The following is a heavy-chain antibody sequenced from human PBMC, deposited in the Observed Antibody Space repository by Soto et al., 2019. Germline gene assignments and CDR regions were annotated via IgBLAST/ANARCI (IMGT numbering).Heavy chain of an antibody. D-gene: IGHD5-18*01. Sequence: PGWSLRLSCAASGFIFNDYYMSWIRQAPGKGLEWVSYISSSGSTTKYTDSEKGRFTISRDNAKNSLYLQVNSLRAEDTAVYYCARVIRGYTYGYLDYWAREPWSPSPQ. V-gene: IGHV3-11*01. J-gene: IGHJ4*02. CDR2: ISSSGSTT. CDR3: ARVIRGYTYGYLDY. CDR1: GFIFNDYY.